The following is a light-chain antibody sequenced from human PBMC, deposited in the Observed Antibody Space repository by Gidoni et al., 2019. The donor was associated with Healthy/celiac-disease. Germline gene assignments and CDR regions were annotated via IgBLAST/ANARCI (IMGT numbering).Light chain of an antibody. J-gene: IGKJ1*01. CDR1: QSVSSY. V-gene: IGKV3-11*01. Sequence: EIVLTQSPATLSLSPGERATLSCRASQSVSSYLACYQQKPGQAPRLLIYYASNRATGIPARFSGSGSGTDFTLTISSLEPEDFAVYYCHQRSNWPRTFGQGTKVEIK. CDR3: HQRSNWPRT. CDR2: YAS.